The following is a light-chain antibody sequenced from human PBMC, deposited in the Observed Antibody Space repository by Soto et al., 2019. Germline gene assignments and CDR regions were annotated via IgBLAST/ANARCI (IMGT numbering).Light chain of an antibody. CDR1: ASLSTNS. CDR2: AAS. Sequence: EIVLTQSPGTLSLSPGERATLSCRASASLSTNSLAWYQQKPGQPPRLLIYAASTRHTDIPDRLTGNGSGTDFALTISRLEPEDFAVYYCQQYGGSPLTFGPGTKV. J-gene: IGKJ3*01. CDR3: QQYGGSPLT. V-gene: IGKV3-20*01.